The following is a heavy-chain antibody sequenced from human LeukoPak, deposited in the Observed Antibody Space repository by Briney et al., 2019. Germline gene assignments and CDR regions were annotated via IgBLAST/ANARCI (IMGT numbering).Heavy chain of an antibody. Sequence: GGSLRLTCADSGFTFSSYGMSWVRQAPGKGLEWVSAISGSGGSTYYADSVRGRFTISRDNSKNTLYLQMNSLRAEDTAVYYCAKQGLWNYGDTGGWFDPWGQGTLVTVSS. CDR3: AKQGLWNYGDTGGWFDP. CDR2: ISGSGGST. J-gene: IGHJ5*02. CDR1: GFTFSSYG. V-gene: IGHV3-23*01. D-gene: IGHD4-17*01.